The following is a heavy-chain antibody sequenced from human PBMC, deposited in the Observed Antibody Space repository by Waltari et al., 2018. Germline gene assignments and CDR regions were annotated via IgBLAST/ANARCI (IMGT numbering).Heavy chain of an antibody. V-gene: IGHV3-23*01. CDR3: AKTGDMATIGWDY. J-gene: IGHJ4*02. CDR1: GFTFRNYA. Sequence: EVQVLESGGGLVQPGGSLRLSCAASGFTFRNYAMSWVSQAPGKGLEWVSHISGSGLSTNYADSVKGRFTISRDNSKNTLYMQLNSLRAEDTAVYYCAKTGDMATIGWDYWGQGTLVTVSS. D-gene: IGHD5-12*01. CDR2: ISGSGLST.